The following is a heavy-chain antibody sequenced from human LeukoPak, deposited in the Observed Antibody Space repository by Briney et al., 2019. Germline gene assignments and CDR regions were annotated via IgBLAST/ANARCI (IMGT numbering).Heavy chain of an antibody. CDR1: GFTFSSYA. CDR3: AETTTIFGVVATFFDY. Sequence: GGSLRLSCAASGFTFSSYAMSWVRQAPGKGLERVSVISGSGGSTYYADSVKGRFTISRDNSENTLYLQMNSLRAEDTAVYYCAETTTIFGVVATFFDYWGQGTLVTVSS. V-gene: IGHV3-23*01. CDR2: ISGSGGST. J-gene: IGHJ4*02. D-gene: IGHD3-3*01.